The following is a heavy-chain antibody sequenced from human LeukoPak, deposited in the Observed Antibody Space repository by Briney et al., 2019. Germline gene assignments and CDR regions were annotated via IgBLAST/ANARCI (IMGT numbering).Heavy chain of an antibody. Sequence: PGRSLRLSCAASGFTFDDYAMHWVRQAPGKGLEWVSGISWNSVNIGHEDSVKGRFTISRDKSKNTLYLQMNSLRAEDTAVYYCARDRDTAMGLWGQGTLVTVSS. V-gene: IGHV3-9*01. CDR1: GFTFDDYA. J-gene: IGHJ4*02. CDR2: ISWNSVNI. CDR3: ARDRDTAMGL. D-gene: IGHD5-18*01.